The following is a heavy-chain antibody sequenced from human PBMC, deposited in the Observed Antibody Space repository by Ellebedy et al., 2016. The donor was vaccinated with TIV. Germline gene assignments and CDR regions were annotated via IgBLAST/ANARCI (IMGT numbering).Heavy chain of an antibody. D-gene: IGHD3-9*01. CDR1: GGSISPYY. J-gene: IGHJ6*02. Sequence: MPSETLSLTCTVSGGSISPYYWSWILQPPGQGLEWIVSIYYSGYTEYNPSLKSRVTISLDTSKDQFSLRLSSVTAADTAVYYCARGPLRYFDWVYYYHGMDVWGQGTTVTVSS. CDR2: IYYSGYT. V-gene: IGHV4-59*08. CDR3: ARGPLRYFDWVYYYHGMDV.